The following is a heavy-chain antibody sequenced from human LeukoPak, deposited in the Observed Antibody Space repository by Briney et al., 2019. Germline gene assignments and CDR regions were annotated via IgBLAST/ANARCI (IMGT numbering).Heavy chain of an antibody. V-gene: IGHV3-73*01. CDR2: IRSKANSYAT. CDR3: AKVSRGPPRPGSGVGY. Sequence: PGGSLRLSCAASGFTFSGSAMHWVRQASGKGLEWVGRIRSKANSYATAYAASVKGRFTISRDNSKNTLYLQMNSLRAEDTAVYYCAKVSRGPPRPGSGVGYWGQGTLVTVSS. J-gene: IGHJ4*02. CDR1: GFTFSGSA. D-gene: IGHD3-10*01.